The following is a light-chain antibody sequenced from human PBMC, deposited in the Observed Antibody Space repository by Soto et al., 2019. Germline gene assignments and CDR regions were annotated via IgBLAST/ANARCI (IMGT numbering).Light chain of an antibody. Sequence: DIQMTQSPSTLSASVGDRVTITCRASENIKNWLAWYQQTAGKAPKVLISDASRLEAGVPSRFSGSGSGTDFTLTISSLQTDDFGTYYCKQYDLDPKTFGQGNKVEI. J-gene: IGKJ1*01. CDR3: KQYDLDPKT. CDR1: ENIKNW. V-gene: IGKV1-5*01. CDR2: DAS.